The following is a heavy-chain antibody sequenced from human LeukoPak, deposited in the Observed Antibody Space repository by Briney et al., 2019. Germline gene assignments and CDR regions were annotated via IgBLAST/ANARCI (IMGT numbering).Heavy chain of an antibody. V-gene: IGHV4-39*01. J-gene: IGHJ4*02. Sequence: SETLSLTCSVSGVSISSSNSYWGWIRQPPGKGLEWIGSTYYTGNTYYNASLKSRVTISIDTSKNQFSLKLTSVTAADTAVYYCAKQTGSGLFILPGGQGTLVTVSS. CDR2: TYYTGNT. CDR1: GVSISSSNSY. CDR3: AKQTGSGLFILP. D-gene: IGHD3/OR15-3a*01.